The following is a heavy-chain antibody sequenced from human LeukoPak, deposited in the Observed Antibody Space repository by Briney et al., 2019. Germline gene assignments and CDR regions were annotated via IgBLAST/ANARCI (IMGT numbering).Heavy chain of an antibody. CDR3: ARDEGGNLGPDAFDI. D-gene: IGHD4-23*01. V-gene: IGHV3-11*01. CDR2: ISSSGSTI. J-gene: IGHJ3*02. Sequence: GGSLRLSCATSGFTVDMNYMNWVRQAPGKGLEWVSYISSSGSTIYYADSVKGRFTISRDNAKNSLYLQMNSLRAEDTAVYYCARDEGGNLGPDAFDIWGQGIMVTVSS. CDR1: GFTVDMNY.